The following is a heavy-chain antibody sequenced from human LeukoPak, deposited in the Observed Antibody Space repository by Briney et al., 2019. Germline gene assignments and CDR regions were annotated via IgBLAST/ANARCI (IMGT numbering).Heavy chain of an antibody. D-gene: IGHD5-12*01. J-gene: IGHJ4*02. CDR2: IYDSGSA. Sequence: PSETLSLTCTVSGGSISSYYWSWIRQPPGKGLEWIGYIYDSGSANYNPSLRSRVTISIGTSKTQFSLKLSSVTAADTAVYYCARLDSGYGKYYFDYWGQGTLVTVSS. V-gene: IGHV4-59*08. CDR1: GGSISSYY. CDR3: ARLDSGYGKYYFDY.